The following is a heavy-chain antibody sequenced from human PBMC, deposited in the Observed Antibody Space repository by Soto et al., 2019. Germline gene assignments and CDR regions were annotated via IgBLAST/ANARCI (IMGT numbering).Heavy chain of an antibody. CDR1: GGSISSSSYY. CDR3: ARLIGAGGY. J-gene: IGHJ4*02. Sequence: QLQLQESGPGLVKPSETLSLTCTVSGGSISSSSYYWGWIRQPPGKGLEWIGSIYYSGSTYYNPSLXXRXTXXVDPSKDKFPLRLSSVTAADTAVYYCARLIGAGGYWGQGTLVTVSS. V-gene: IGHV4-39*01. CDR2: IYYSGST. D-gene: IGHD3-10*01.